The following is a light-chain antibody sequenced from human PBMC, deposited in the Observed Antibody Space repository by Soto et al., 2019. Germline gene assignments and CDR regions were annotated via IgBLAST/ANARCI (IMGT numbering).Light chain of an antibody. CDR2: DAS. CDR3: QQRSNWPIT. Sequence: EIVVTQSPATLALSPGERATLSCRTSQSVSSYFAWYQQKPGRAPRLLIYDASRRATGIPARFIGSGSWTDFTLTISSLEPEDFAVYYCQQRSNWPITFGQGTRLEIK. V-gene: IGKV3-11*01. CDR1: QSVSSY. J-gene: IGKJ5*01.